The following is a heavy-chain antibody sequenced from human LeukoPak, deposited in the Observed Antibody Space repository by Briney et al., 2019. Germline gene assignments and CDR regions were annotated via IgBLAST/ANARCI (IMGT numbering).Heavy chain of an antibody. CDR2: INPNSGGT. Sequence: ASVKVSCKASGYTFTGYYMHWVRQAPGQGLEWMGWINPNSGGTNYAQKFQGRVTMTRDTSISTAYMELSRLRSDDKAVYYCARERAGVATYYFDYWGQGTLVTVSS. CDR3: ARERAGVATYYFDY. D-gene: IGHD6-19*01. V-gene: IGHV1-2*02. CDR1: GYTFTGYY. J-gene: IGHJ4*02.